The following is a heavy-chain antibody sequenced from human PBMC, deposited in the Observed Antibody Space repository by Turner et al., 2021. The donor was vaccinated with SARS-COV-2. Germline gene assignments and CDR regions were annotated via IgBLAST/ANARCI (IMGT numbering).Heavy chain of an antibody. J-gene: IGHJ6*02. CDR1: DGSLIGHF. Sequence: QVQLQQWGAGLLKPSATLSLTCGLYDGSLIGHFWTWIRQPPGKGLEWIGEVDHSGITNYNPSLETRVTLSVDTSKNQFSLRLSSVTAADTAVYFCARAVAVASYYYYGLDVWGQGTPVTVSS. V-gene: IGHV4-34*01. CDR3: ARAVAVASYYYYGLDV. CDR2: VDHSGIT. D-gene: IGHD6-19*01.